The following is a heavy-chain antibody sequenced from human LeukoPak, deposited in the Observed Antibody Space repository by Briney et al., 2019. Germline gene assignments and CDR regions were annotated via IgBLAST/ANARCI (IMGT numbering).Heavy chain of an antibody. CDR1: GGSISSSSYY. CDR2: IYYSGST. V-gene: IGHV4-39*01. J-gene: IGHJ5*02. Sequence: SETLSLTCTVSGGSISSSSYYWGWIRQPPGKGLEWIGSIYYSGSTYYNPSLKSRDTISVDTSKNQFSLKLSSVTAADTAVYYCARLGYDFRSGYSNWFDPWGQGTLVTVSS. CDR3: ARLGYDFRSGYSNWFDP. D-gene: IGHD3-3*01.